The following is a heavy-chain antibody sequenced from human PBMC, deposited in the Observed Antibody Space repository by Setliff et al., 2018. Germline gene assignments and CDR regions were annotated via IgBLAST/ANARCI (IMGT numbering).Heavy chain of an antibody. J-gene: IGHJ5*02. D-gene: IGHD3-10*01. CDR1: GYTFTSYD. Sequence: ASVKVSCKASGYTFTSYDINWVRQATGQGLEWMGWMNPNSGNTGYAQKFQGRVTMTRNTSISTAYMELSSLRSEDAAVYYCARAELLWFGGFDPWGQGTLVTVSS. V-gene: IGHV1-8*02. CDR2: MNPNSGNT. CDR3: ARAELLWFGGFDP.